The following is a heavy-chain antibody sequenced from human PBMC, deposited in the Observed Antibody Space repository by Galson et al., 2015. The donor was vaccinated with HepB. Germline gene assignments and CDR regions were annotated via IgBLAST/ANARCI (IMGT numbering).Heavy chain of an antibody. J-gene: IGHJ6*02. Sequence: SVKVSCKASGYTFTNYAINWVRQAPGQGLEWMGWINTNTGEPTYAQAFTGRVVFSLDTSVTTAHLQIRSLKPEDTAVYYCARVTSTHNFGRSRYSFYYYGMDVWGQGTTVTVPS. CDR3: ARVTSTHNFGRSRYSFYYYGMDV. CDR1: GYTFTNYA. D-gene: IGHD1-20*01. CDR2: INTNTGEP. V-gene: IGHV7-4-1*01.